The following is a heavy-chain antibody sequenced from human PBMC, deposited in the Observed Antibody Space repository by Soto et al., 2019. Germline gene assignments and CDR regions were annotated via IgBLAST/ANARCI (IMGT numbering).Heavy chain of an antibody. CDR2: INAGNGNT. D-gene: IGHD3-10*01. J-gene: IGHJ6*02. CDR3: ARGGLWFGELYGMDV. CDR1: GYTFTSYA. Sequence: GASVKVSCKASGYTFTSYAMHWVRQAPGQRLEWMGWINAGNGNTKYSQKFQGRVTITRDTSASTAYMELSSLRSEDTALYYCARGGLWFGELYGMDVWGQGTTVTVSS. V-gene: IGHV1-3*01.